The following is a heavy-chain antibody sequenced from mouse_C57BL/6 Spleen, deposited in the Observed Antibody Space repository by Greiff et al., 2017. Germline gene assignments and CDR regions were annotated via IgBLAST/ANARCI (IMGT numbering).Heavy chain of an antibody. Sequence: VQLQQSGPELVKPGASVKMSCKASGYTFTDYNMHWVKQSHGKSLEWIGYINPNNGGTSYNQKFKGKATLTVNKSSSTAYMELRSLTSEDSAVYYCARGTGKGGYYFDYWGQGTTLTVSS. CDR1: GYTFTDYN. D-gene: IGHD4-1*01. V-gene: IGHV1-22*01. J-gene: IGHJ2*01. CDR2: INPNNGGT. CDR3: ARGTGKGGYYFDY.